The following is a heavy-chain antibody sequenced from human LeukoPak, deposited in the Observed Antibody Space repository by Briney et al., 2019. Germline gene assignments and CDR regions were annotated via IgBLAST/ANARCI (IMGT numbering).Heavy chain of an antibody. Sequence: GESLKISCEGSGYSFSSYWIAWVRQMPGQGLEWIGVVYPADSDTRYSRSFQGQVSISVDKSIKTAYMQWSNLKASDTAMYYCARPGEPHLAGYIQHWGQGTLVTVSS. CDR3: ARPGEPHLAGYIQH. CDR1: GYSFSSYW. J-gene: IGHJ1*01. D-gene: IGHD7-27*01. CDR2: VYPADSDT. V-gene: IGHV5-51*01.